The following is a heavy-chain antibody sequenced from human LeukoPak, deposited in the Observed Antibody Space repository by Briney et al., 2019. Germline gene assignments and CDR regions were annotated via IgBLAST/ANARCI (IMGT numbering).Heavy chain of an antibody. CDR3: ARSYSSSWYWFDP. CDR2: IYYSGST. Sequence: PSETLSLTCTVSGGSISSYYWSWIRQPPGKGLEWIGSIYYSGSTYYNPSLKSRVTISVDTSKNQFSLKLSSVTAADTAVYYCARSYSSSWYWFDPWGQGTLVTVSS. CDR1: GGSISSYY. D-gene: IGHD6-13*01. V-gene: IGHV4-59*12. J-gene: IGHJ5*02.